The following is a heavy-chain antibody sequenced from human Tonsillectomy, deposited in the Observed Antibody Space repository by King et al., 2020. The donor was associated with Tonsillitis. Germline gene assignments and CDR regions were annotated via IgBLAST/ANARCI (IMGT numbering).Heavy chain of an antibody. Sequence: VQLQESGPGLVKPSETLSLTCTVSGGSISSYYWSWIRQPAGKGLEWIGRIYTSGSTNYNPSLKSRVTMSVDTSKNQFSLKLSSVTAADTAVYYCARVRYGSGSYWYYFDYWGQGTLVTVSS. J-gene: IGHJ4*02. CDR3: ARVRYGSGSYWYYFDY. CDR2: IYTSGST. CDR1: GGSISSYY. D-gene: IGHD3-10*01. V-gene: IGHV4-4*07.